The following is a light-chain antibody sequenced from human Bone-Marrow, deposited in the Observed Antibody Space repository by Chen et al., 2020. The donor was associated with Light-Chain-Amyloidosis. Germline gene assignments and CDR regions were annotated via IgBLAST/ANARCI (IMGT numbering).Light chain of an antibody. CDR2: DDS. V-gene: IGLV3-21*02. CDR1: NIGSTS. Sequence: SYVLTQPSSVSVAPGQTATIACGGNNIGSTSVHWYPQTPGQAPLLVVYDDSDRPSGIPERLSGSNAGNAATLTISRGEAGDESDYYCQVWDRGSDRPVFGGGTKLTVL. CDR3: QVWDRGSDRPV. J-gene: IGLJ3*02.